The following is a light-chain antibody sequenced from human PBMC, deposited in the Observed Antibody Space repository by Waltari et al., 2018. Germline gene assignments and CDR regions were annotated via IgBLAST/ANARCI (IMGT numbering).Light chain of an antibody. CDR1: QSVLYSSNNKNY. Sequence: DIVMTQSPDSLAVSLGERATINCKSSQSVLYSSNNKNYLAWYQQKPGQPPKLLIYWASTRESGVPDRFSGSGSGTDFTLTISSLQPEDFATYYCQQYYSTPQTFGGGTKVEIK. CDR3: QQYYSTPQT. CDR2: WAS. V-gene: IGKV4-1*01. J-gene: IGKJ4*01.